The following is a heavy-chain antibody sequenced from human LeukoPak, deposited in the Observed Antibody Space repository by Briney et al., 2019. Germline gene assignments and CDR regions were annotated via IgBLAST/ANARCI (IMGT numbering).Heavy chain of an antibody. J-gene: IGHJ6*02. CDR2: IIANFGTA. D-gene: IGHD3-10*01. CDR3: ARVITMVRGVIITSNGMDV. Sequence: ASVKVSCKASGGTFSSYAISWVRQAPGQGLEWMGGIIANFGTANYAQKFQGRLTITADESTSTAYMELSSLRSEDTAVYYCARVITMVRGVIITSNGMDVWGQGTTVTVSS. CDR1: GGTFSSYA. V-gene: IGHV1-69*13.